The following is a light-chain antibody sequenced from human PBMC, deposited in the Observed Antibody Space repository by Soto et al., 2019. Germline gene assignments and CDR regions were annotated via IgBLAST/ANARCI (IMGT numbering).Light chain of an antibody. CDR2: AAS. CDR3: QQGYSTPIT. V-gene: IGKV1-39*01. J-gene: IGKJ5*01. CDR1: QGISSY. Sequence: DIQMTQSPSSLSASVGDRVTITCRASQGISSYLAWYQQKPGKAPKLLIYAASTLQSGVPSRFSGSGSGTDFTLTVRSLQPEDFVTYYCQQGYSTPITFGQGTRLEIK.